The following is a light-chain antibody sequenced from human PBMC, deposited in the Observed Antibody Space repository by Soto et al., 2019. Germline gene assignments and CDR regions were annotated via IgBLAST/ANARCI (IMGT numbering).Light chain of an antibody. Sequence: EIVLTQSPANLSFSPCGRATLSCRSSQSVSSNSLAWYHQRPGQAPRLLIYGASSRATGIPDRFSGSGSGTDFTLTISRLEPEDFAVYYCQHFGSSRGTFGQGTKVDI. CDR1: QSVSSNS. CDR2: GAS. J-gene: IGKJ1*01. CDR3: QHFGSSRGT. V-gene: IGKV3-20*01.